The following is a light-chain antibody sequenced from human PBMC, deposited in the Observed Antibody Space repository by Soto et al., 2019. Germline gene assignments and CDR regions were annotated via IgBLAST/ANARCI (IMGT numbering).Light chain of an antibody. CDR3: QKYNSFPYS. CDR1: QSIDRW. J-gene: IGKJ2*03. V-gene: IGKV1-5*03. CDR2: KAS. Sequence: DIQMTQSPSTLSASVGGRVTITCRASQSIDRWLAWYQQKPGKAPNLLVYKASSLDSGVPSRFSGSGFGTEFTLTITSLQPDDFATYYCQKYNSFPYSFGQGTRLEIK.